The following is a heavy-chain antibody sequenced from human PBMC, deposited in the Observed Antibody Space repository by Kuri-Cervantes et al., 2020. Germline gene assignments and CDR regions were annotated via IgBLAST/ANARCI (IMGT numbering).Heavy chain of an antibody. J-gene: IGHJ4*02. Sequence: SGPTLVKPTETLTLTCTVSGFSLSNARMGVSWIRQPPGKALEWLARIDWDDDKFYSTSLKTRLTISKDTSKNQVVLTMTNMDPVDTATYYCARIRSSSSGYYFDYWGQGTLVTVSS. CDR3: ARIRSSSSGYYFDY. D-gene: IGHD6-6*01. CDR2: IDWDDDK. V-gene: IGHV2-70D*14. CDR1: GFSLSNARMG.